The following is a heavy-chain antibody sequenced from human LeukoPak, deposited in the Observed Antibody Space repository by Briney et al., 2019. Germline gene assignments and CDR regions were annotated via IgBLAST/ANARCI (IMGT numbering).Heavy chain of an antibody. D-gene: IGHD5-12*01. CDR3: VKDRSGYDYFDF. CDR1: GFTFSRYD. CDR2: ISSNGGST. Sequence: GGSLRLSCSASGFTFSRYDMHWVRQAPGKGLEYVSAISSNGGSTYYADSVKGRFTNSRDNSKNTLYLQMSSLRAEDTAVYYCVKDRSGYDYFDFWGQGTLVTVSS. J-gene: IGHJ4*02. V-gene: IGHV3-64D*09.